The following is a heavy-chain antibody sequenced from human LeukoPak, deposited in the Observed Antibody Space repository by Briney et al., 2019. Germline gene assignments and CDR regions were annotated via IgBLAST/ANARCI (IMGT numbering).Heavy chain of an antibody. Sequence: GGSLRLSCAASGFTFSNYAMSWVCQAPGKGLEWVSGISGTGGSTYYVDSVKGRFTISRDNSRNTLYLQMNSLRAEDTAVYYCAKRMATITGFDYWGQGTLVTVSS. CDR3: AKRMATITGFDY. CDR2: ISGTGGST. V-gene: IGHV3-23*01. CDR1: GFTFSNYA. D-gene: IGHD5-24*01. J-gene: IGHJ4*02.